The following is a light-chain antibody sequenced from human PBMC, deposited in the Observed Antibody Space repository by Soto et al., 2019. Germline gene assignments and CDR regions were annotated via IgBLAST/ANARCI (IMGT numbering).Light chain of an antibody. CDR1: QSISTW. J-gene: IGKJ1*01. CDR2: EAS. V-gene: IGKV1-5*03. CDR3: QQYYSYSWK. Sequence: DIQMPQSPSTLSASVGDRVTITCRASQSISTWLAWYQQKPGKAPKLLIYEASSLESGVPSRFSGSGSGTDFTLAISSLQPDDFVTDDCQQYYSYSWKFGQGTKVEIK.